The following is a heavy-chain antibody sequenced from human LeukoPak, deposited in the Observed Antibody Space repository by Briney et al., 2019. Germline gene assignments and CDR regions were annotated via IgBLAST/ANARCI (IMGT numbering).Heavy chain of an antibody. CDR3: ARELGFCTSTSCPLYHY. D-gene: IGHD2-2*01. J-gene: IGHJ4*02. V-gene: IGHV1-2*02. CDR1: GYTFIGYF. Sequence: ASVKVSCKASGYTFIGYFMHWVRQAPGQGLEWMGWINPNNGGTNYAQKFHGRVTMTRDTSITTAYMELNRLTSDDTAVYHCARELGFCTSTSCPLYHYWGQGTLVTVSS. CDR2: INPNNGGT.